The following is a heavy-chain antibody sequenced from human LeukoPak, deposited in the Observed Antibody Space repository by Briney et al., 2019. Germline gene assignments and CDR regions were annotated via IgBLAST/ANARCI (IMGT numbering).Heavy chain of an antibody. D-gene: IGHD2-21*01. CDR3: ARDPTYCGGDCYDQNNDY. Sequence: GGSLRLSCAASGFTFSSYWMHWVRQAPGKGLVWVSRINSDGSRTSYADSVKGRFTISRDNAKNSLYLQMNSLRAEDTAVYYCARDPTYCGGDCYDQNNDYWGQGTLVTVSS. CDR1: GFTFSSYW. CDR2: INSDGSRT. J-gene: IGHJ4*02. V-gene: IGHV3-74*01.